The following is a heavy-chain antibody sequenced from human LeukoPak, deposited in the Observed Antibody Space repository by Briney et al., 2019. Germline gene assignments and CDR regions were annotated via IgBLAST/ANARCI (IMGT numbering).Heavy chain of an antibody. CDR3: ASLVYYDILTGYKKVDAFDI. J-gene: IGHJ3*02. CDR1: GGSFSGYY. D-gene: IGHD3-9*01. CDR2: INHSGST. V-gene: IGHV4-34*01. Sequence: ASETLSLTCAVYGGSFSGYYWSWIRQPPGKGLEWIGEINHSGSTYYNPSLKSRVTISVDTSKNQFSLKLSSVTAADTAVYYCASLVYYDILTGYKKVDAFDIWGQGTMVTVSS.